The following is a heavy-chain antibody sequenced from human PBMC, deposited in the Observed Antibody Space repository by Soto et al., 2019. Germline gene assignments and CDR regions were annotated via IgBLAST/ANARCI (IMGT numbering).Heavy chain of an antibody. CDR3: AREDILGARSFDY. V-gene: IGHV3-48*02. CDR1: GFTFSGYS. D-gene: IGHD3-9*01. CDR2: ISSGSKTI. J-gene: IGHJ4*02. Sequence: GGSLRLSCAASGFTFSGYSVNWVRQAPGKGLEWVSYISSGSKTIYYADSVKGRFTVSRDNARNSQYLQMNSLRDEDTAVYYCAREDILGARSFDYWGQGTRVTVSS.